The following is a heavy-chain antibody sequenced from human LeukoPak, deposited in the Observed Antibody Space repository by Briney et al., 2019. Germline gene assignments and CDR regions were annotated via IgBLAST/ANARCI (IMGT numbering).Heavy chain of an antibody. V-gene: IGHV3-23*01. D-gene: IGHD6-19*01. CDR2: IRGSGGST. J-gene: IGHJ4*02. CDR1: GFTFSSYA. Sequence: GGSLRLSCAASGFTFSSYAMSWVRQAPGKGLEWVSAIRGSGGSTYYADSVKGRFTTSRDNSKNTLYLQMNSLRAEDTAVYYCAKEADSSGWTYYFDYWGQGTLVTVSS. CDR3: AKEADSSGWTYYFDY.